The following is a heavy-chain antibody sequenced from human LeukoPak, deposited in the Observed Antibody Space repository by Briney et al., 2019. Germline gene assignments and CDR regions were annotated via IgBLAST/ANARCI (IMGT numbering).Heavy chain of an antibody. CDR1: GFTFSSYW. CDR3: AREGLKSRSYSY. D-gene: IGHD6-13*01. CDR2: IKEDGSEK. Sequence: GSLRLSCAASGFTFSSYWMSWVRQAPGKGLEWVANIKEDGSEKYYVDSVKGRFTISRDNAKNSLYLQVNSLRAEDTAVYYCAREGLKSRSYSYWGRGTLVTVSS. J-gene: IGHJ4*02. V-gene: IGHV3-7*03.